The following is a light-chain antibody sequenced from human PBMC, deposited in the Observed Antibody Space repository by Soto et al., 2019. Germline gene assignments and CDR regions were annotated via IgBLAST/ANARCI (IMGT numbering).Light chain of an antibody. CDR1: QSISSW. Sequence: DIQMTQSGSTLYPSVGHRVNINCRASQSISSWLAWYQQKPGKAPKLLIYKASSLESGVPSMFSGSGSATEFTLTISSLQPDYFATYYCQQYNSYVITFGQGTRLEIK. CDR3: QQYNSYVIT. CDR2: KAS. V-gene: IGKV1-5*03. J-gene: IGKJ5*01.